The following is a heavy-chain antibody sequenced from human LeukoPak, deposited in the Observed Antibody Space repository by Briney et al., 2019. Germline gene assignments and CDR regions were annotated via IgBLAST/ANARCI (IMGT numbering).Heavy chain of an antibody. Sequence: GGSLRLSCAGSGFTFSSYSMNWVRQAPGKGLEWVSYISSSGGTVYYADSVKGRFTISRDNAKNSLYLQMNSLRADDTAVYYCARITIFGGGQGTMVTVSS. CDR1: GFTFSSYS. V-gene: IGHV3-48*04. CDR3: ARITIFG. CDR2: ISSSGGTV. D-gene: IGHD3-3*01. J-gene: IGHJ3*01.